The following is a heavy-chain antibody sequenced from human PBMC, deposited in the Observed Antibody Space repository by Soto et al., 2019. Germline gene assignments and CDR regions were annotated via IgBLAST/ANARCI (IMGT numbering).Heavy chain of an antibody. CDR1: GFTVSSNY. J-gene: IGHJ6*03. D-gene: IGHD6-13*01. CDR2: IYSGGST. Sequence: GGSLRLSCAASGFTVSSNYMSWVRQAPGKGLEWVSVIYSGGSTYYADSVKGRFTISRDNSKNTLYLQMNSLRAEDTAVYYCARVPNSSWYSRDYYYYMGVWGKGTTVTVSS. CDR3: ARVPNSSWYSRDYYYYMGV. V-gene: IGHV3-66*01.